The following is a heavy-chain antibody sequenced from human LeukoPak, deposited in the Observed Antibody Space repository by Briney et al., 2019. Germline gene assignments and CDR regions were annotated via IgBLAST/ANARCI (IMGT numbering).Heavy chain of an antibody. D-gene: IGHD6-6*01. CDR1: GYTFSDYA. CDR2: IDAGNGDT. CDR3: ARGWQLVRVDY. V-gene: IGHV1-3*01. J-gene: IGHJ4*02. Sequence: ASVKVSCKASGYTFSDYAMHWVRQAPGQRFEWMGWIDAGNGDTRYSQKFQGRVTITRDTSASTAYMELSSLRSEGTAVYYCARGWQLVRVDYWGQGTLVTVSS.